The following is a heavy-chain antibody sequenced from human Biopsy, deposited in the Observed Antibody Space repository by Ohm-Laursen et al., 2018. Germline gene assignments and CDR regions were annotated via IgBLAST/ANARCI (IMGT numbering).Heavy chain of an antibody. CDR2: ISPYNGNT. V-gene: IGHV1-18*04. D-gene: IGHD3-3*01. CDR3: ARDRRTISGVLTDFDY. Sequence: GASVKVSCKASAYSFGDHRIHWVRQAPGQGLEWMGWISPYNGNTDSAQKVQGRVTMTTDTSTSTVCMELRSLRSDDTAVYYCARDRRTISGVLTDFDYWGQGTLVTVSS. CDR1: AYSFGDHR. J-gene: IGHJ4*02.